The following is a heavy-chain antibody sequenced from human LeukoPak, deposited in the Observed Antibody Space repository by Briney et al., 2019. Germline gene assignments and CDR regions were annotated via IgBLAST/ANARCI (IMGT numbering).Heavy chain of an antibody. CDR3: ARQLTNPLYFDY. Sequence: GESLKISCKGSGYNFSNYWIGWVRQMPGKGLEWMGNIYPHDSNIRYSPSFQGQVTLSADKSISTAYLEWSSLKASDTAMYYCARQLTNPLYFDYWGQGTLVTVSS. CDR1: GYNFSNYW. CDR2: IYPHDSNI. D-gene: IGHD1-14*01. V-gene: IGHV5-51*01. J-gene: IGHJ4*02.